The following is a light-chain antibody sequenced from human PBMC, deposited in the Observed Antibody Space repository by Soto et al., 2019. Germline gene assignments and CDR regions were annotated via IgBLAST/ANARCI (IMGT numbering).Light chain of an antibody. CDR2: SAS. Sequence: EVVLTQSPDTLSLSPGERATLSCRASQTISSNYVAWYRQKPGQAPRLLIYSASSRATGIPDRFSGSGSGTHFTLTISRLEPEDFAVYYCQQYGIVFGPGTKVEIK. CDR3: QQYGIV. V-gene: IGKV3-20*01. J-gene: IGKJ3*01. CDR1: QTISSNY.